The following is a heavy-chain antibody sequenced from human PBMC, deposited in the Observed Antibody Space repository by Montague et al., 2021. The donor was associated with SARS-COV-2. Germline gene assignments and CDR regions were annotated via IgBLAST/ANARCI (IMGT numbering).Heavy chain of an antibody. CDR3: ASHPVFQQLYS. CDR2: IHHTGII. D-gene: IGHD6-13*01. V-gene: IGHV4-4*02. J-gene: IGHJ4*02. Sequence: SETLSLTCAVSGASVSSINWWRWVRQPPGRVLEWIAEIHHTGIINFNPSLRSRGLISLDSSKNQFSLTLNSVTAADTATYYCASHPVFQQLYSWGQGTLVSVS. CDR1: GASVSSINW.